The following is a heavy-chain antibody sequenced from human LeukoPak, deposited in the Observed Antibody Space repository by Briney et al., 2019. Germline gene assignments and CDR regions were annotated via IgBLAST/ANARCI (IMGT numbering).Heavy chain of an antibody. CDR2: IYTSGST. CDR1: GGSISSGSYY. J-gene: IGHJ5*02. V-gene: IGHV4-61*02. CDR3: AREGITILNTWFDP. Sequence: PSQTLSLTCTVSGGSISSGSYYWSWIRQPAGKGLEWIGRIYTSGSTNYNPSLKSRVSISVDTSKNHFSLKLSSVTAADTAVYYCAREGITILNTWFDPWGQGTLVTVSS. D-gene: IGHD2-21*01.